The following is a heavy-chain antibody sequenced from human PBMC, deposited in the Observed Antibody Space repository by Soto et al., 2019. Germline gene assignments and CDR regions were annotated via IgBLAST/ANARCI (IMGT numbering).Heavy chain of an antibody. CDR1: GGSINSSSYY. CDR3: ARQGYSSSWYEDYYYYYGMDV. V-gene: IGHV4-39*01. D-gene: IGHD6-13*01. CDR2: IYYSGST. J-gene: IGHJ6*02. Sequence: PSETLSITCTVSGGSINSSSYYWGWIRQPPGKGLEWIGSIYYSGSTYYNPSLKSRVTISVDTSKNQFSLKLSSVTAADTAVYYCARQGYSSSWYEDYYYYYGMDVWGQGTKVTVSS.